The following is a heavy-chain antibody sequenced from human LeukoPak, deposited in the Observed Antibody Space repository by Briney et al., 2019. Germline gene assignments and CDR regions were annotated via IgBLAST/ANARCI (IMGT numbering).Heavy chain of an antibody. D-gene: IGHD2-2*01. CDR1: GGTFSSYA. CDR3: ARHGEAVPRYCSSTSCSGAFDI. J-gene: IGHJ3*02. Sequence: SVKVSCKASGGTFSSYAISWVRQAPGQGLEWMGGIIPIFGTANYAQKFQGRVTITTDESTSTAYMELSSLRSEDTAVYYCARHGEAVPRYCSSTSCSGAFDIWGQGTMVTVSS. V-gene: IGHV1-69*05. CDR2: IIPIFGTA.